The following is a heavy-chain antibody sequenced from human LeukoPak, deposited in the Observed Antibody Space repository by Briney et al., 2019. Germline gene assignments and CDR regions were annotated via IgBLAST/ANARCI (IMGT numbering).Heavy chain of an antibody. CDR2: ISAYNGNT. D-gene: IGHD1-26*01. CDR3: ARRSIGIVGATTTDY. V-gene: IGHV1-18*01. J-gene: IGHJ4*02. Sequence: ASVKVSCKASGYTFTSYGISWVRQAPGQGLEWMGWISAYNGNTNYALKLQGRVTMTTDTSTGTAYMELRSLRSDETAVYYCARRSIGIVGATTTDYWGQGTLVTVSS. CDR1: GYTFTSYG.